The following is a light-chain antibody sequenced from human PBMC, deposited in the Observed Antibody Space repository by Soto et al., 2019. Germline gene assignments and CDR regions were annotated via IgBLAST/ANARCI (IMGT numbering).Light chain of an antibody. CDR1: QSISSY. Sequence: IQIAHSPSSQSHSVVDSDTMPFQASQSISSYLNWYQQKPGKAPKLLIYAASSLQSGVPSRFSGSGSGTDFTLTISCLQSEDFATYYCQQYYSYPRTVGQGTKVDIK. V-gene: IGKV1-39*01. J-gene: IGKJ1*01. CDR3: QQYYSYPRT. CDR2: AAS.